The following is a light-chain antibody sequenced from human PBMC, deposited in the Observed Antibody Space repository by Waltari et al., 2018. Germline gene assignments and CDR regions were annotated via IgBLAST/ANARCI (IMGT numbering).Light chain of an antibody. V-gene: IGKV4-1*01. CDR3: QHYYSAPVT. CDR1: QSVLYSSNNKNY. CDR2: WAS. J-gene: IGKJ4*01. Sequence: DIVMTQSPDSLAVSLGERATINCKSSQSVLYSSNNKNYLAWYQQKPGQPPKLPISWASTRESGVPERFRGSGSGTDFALTISSLQAEDVAVYFCQHYYSAPVTFGGGTRVEIQ.